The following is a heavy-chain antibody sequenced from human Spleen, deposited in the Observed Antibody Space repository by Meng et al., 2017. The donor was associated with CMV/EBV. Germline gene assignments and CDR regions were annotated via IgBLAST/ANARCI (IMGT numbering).Heavy chain of an antibody. V-gene: IGHV3-7*01. D-gene: IGHD3-3*01. Sequence: GESLKISCAASGFTFSSYWMSWVRQAPGKGLEWVGNIKQGGNERYYVDSVKGRFTISRDNAKNSLYLQMNSLRGDDTAVYYCARIGVGSASFYYYGMDVWGQGTTVTVFS. J-gene: IGHJ6*02. CDR2: IKQGGNER. CDR1: GFTFSSYW. CDR3: ARIGVGSASFYYYGMDV.